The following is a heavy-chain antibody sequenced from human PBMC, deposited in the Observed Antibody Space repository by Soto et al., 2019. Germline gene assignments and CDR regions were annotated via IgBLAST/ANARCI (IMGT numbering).Heavy chain of an antibody. V-gene: IGHV6-1*01. Sequence: PSQTLSLTCAISGDSVSSNSPAWNWIRQSPSRVLEWLGRTYYRSKWYNDYAVVVKSRLTITPDTSKNQFSLQLNSVTPEDTAVYYCARAIGPMLFDVWGQGTMVTVSS. J-gene: IGHJ3*01. CDR2: TYYRSKWYN. CDR1: GDSVSSNSPA. CDR3: ARAIGPMLFDV. D-gene: IGHD2-8*01.